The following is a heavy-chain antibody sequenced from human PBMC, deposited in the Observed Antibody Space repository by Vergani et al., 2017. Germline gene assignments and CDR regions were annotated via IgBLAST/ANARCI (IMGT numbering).Heavy chain of an antibody. CDR2: ISYDGSNK. CDR3: AKDRYCSSTSCRN. Sequence: QVQLVESGGGVVQPGRSLRLSCAASGFTFSSYGMHWVRQAPGKGLEWVAVISYDGSNKYYADSVKGRFTISRDNSKNTLYLQMNSLRAEDTAVYYCAKDRYCSSTSCRNWGQGTLVTVSS. J-gene: IGHJ4*02. CDR1: GFTFSSYG. V-gene: IGHV3-30*18. D-gene: IGHD2-2*01.